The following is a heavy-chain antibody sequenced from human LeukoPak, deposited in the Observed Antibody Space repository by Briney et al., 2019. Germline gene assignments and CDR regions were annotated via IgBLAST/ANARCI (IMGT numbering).Heavy chain of an antibody. V-gene: IGHV4-31*03. CDR1: GGSISSGGYY. CDR3: ARGRYFSRRRDAFDI. Sequence: KPSETLSLTCTVSGGSISSGGYYWSWIRQHPGKGLEWIGYIYYSGSTNYNPSLKSRVTISVDTSKNQFSLKLSSVTAADTAVYYCARGRYFSRRRDAFDIWGQGTMVTVSS. J-gene: IGHJ3*02. CDR2: IYYSGST. D-gene: IGHD1-14*01.